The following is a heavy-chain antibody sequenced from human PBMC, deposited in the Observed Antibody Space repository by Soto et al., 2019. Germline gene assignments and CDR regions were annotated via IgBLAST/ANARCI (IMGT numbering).Heavy chain of an antibody. Sequence: QIQLVESGGGLVKPGGSLRLSCAASGFSLSDFYMSWIRQAPGKGLEWVSYISINSNYREYADSVKGRHTISRDNANNSLYLQMNSLRGEATAVYDCVRGGGGGQFDYWGQGTLVSVSS. CDR1: GFSLSDFY. J-gene: IGHJ4*02. V-gene: IGHV3-11*06. CDR2: ISINSNYR. CDR3: VRGGGGGQFDY. D-gene: IGHD2-21*01.